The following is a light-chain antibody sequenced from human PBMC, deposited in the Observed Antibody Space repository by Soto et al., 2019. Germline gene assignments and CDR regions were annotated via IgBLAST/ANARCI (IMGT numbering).Light chain of an antibody. V-gene: IGKV3-20*01. Sequence: EIVLTQSPGTLSLSPGERATLSCRASQSVSSSYLAWYQQKPGQAPRLLIYGASSRATGIPDRFSGSGSGTDFTLTISRLEPEDVAVYYYQQYGSSRTFVQVTKVEIK. J-gene: IGKJ1*01. CDR2: GAS. CDR3: QQYGSSRT. CDR1: QSVSSSY.